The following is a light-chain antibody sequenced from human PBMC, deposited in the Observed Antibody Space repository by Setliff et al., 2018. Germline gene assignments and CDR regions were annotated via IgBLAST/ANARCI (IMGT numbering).Light chain of an antibody. CDR2: EVS. CDR1: AGDVGAYNY. V-gene: IGLV2-14*01. Sequence: QSVLTQPASVSGSPGQSITISCTGTAGDVGAYNYVSWYQQHPGKAPKLMIYEVSNRPSGVSDRFSGSKSGNTASLTISGLQAEDEADYYCSSYTSGSTRVFGGGTKVTVL. CDR3: SSYTSGSTRV. J-gene: IGLJ3*02.